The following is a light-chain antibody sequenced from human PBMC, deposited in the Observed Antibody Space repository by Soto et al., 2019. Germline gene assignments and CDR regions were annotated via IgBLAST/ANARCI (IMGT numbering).Light chain of an antibody. V-gene: IGKV3-11*01. CDR1: QSVSSY. CDR3: QQRSNWPPVT. J-gene: IGKJ4*01. Sequence: ELVLTQSPATLSLSPGERATLSCRASQSVSSYLAWYQQQPGQAPRLLIYDASNRATGIPARFSGSGSGTDFTLTISSLEPEDFAVYYCQQRSNWPPVTFGGGTKAEIK. CDR2: DAS.